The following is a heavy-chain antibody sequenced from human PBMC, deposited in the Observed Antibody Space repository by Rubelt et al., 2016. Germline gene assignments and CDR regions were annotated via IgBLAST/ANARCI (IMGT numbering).Heavy chain of an antibody. CDR3: ANVLQRSWYYDL. CDR1: GFTFSNYA. Sequence: EVQLLESGGGLVQPGGSLRLSCAASGFTFSNYAMRWVRQAPGKGLEWVSTSSGSSGNTYYADSVKGRFTISRDNSKNTLYLHMSSLRAEDTAVYYCANVLQRSWYYDLWGRGTLVTVSS. V-gene: IGHV3-23*01. D-gene: IGHD6-6*01. CDR2: SSGSSGNT. J-gene: IGHJ2*01.